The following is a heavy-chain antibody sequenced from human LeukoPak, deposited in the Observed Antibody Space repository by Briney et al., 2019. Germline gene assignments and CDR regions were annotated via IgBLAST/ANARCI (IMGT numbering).Heavy chain of an antibody. CDR1: GFTSSSYG. CDR3: AKDRHQPTVNLYLDV. V-gene: IGHV3-30*02. Sequence: PGGSLRLSCAASGFTSSSYGMHWVRQAPGKGLEWVAFIRYDGSNKYYADSVKGRFTISRHNSKNTLYLQVNSVRAEDTAVSYCAKDRHQPTVNLYLDVWGKGTTVTVSS. CDR2: IRYDGSNK. J-gene: IGHJ6*03. D-gene: IGHD4-17*01.